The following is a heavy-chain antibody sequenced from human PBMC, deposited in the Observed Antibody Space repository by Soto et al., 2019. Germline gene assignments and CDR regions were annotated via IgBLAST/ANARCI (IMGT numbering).Heavy chain of an antibody. CDR1: GYTFTGYY. CDR2: INPNSGGT. J-gene: IGHJ6*02. D-gene: IGHD6-19*01. V-gene: IGHV1-2*04. CDR3: ARDRISGWYGQNYYYYGMDV. Sequence: GSGKVSCKGSGYTFTGYYMHWVRQAPGQGLEWMGWINPNSGGTNYAQKFQGWVTMTRDTSISTAYMELSRLRSDDTAVYYCARDRISGWYGQNYYYYGMDVWGQGTTVTVSS.